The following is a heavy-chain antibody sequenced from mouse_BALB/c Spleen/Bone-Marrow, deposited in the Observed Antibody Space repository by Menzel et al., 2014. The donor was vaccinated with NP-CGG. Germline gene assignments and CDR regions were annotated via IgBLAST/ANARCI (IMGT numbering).Heavy chain of an antibody. V-gene: IGHV1-7*01. CDR2: INPSTGYT. Sequence: QVQLQQSGAELAKPGASVKMSCKASGYTFTSYWMHWVKQRPGQGLEWIGYINPSTGYTEYNQKFKDKATLTADKSSSTAYMQLSSLASEDSAVYYWSRGLEGFAYWGQGTLVTVSA. CDR1: GYTFTSYW. D-gene: IGHD3-1*01. CDR3: SRGLEGFAY. J-gene: IGHJ3*01.